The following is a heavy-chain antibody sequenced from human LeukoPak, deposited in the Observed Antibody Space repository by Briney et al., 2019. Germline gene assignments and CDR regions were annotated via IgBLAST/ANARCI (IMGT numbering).Heavy chain of an antibody. D-gene: IGHD3-22*01. Sequence: GGSLRLSCAASGFTFSSYAMSWVRQAPGKGLEWVSAISGSGGSTYYADSVKGRFTISRDNSKNTLYLQMNGLRAEDTAVYYCAKGPKAYYYDSSGYHYWYFDLWGRGTLVTVSS. CDR1: GFTFSSYA. J-gene: IGHJ2*01. CDR3: AKGPKAYYYDSSGYHYWYFDL. V-gene: IGHV3-23*01. CDR2: ISGSGGST.